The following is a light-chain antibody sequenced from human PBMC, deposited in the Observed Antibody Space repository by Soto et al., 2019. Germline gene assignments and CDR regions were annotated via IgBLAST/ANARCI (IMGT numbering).Light chain of an antibody. CDR1: SSDVGGYNY. CDR2: DVS. Sequence: QSVLTQPASVSGSPGQSITISCTGTSSDVGGYNYVSWYQHHPGKAPKLMINDVSNRPSGVSNRFSGSKSGNTASLTISGLQPEDEADYYCSSYTTSNTRQIVLGTGTELTVL. J-gene: IGLJ1*01. V-gene: IGLV2-14*03. CDR3: SSYTTSNTRQIV.